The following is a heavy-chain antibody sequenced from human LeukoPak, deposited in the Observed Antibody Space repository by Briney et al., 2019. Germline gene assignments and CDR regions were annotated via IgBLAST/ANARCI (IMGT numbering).Heavy chain of an antibody. J-gene: IGHJ4*02. D-gene: IGHD6-6*01. CDR1: GFTFSNFA. CDR3: ATSSLDY. CDR2: ISSNGGST. Sequence: GGSLRLSCAASGFTFSNFAMYWVRQAPGKGLECVSTISSNGGSTSYANSVKGRFTISRDNSNNTLYLQMGSLRADDMAAYYCATSSLDYWGQGTLVTVSS. V-gene: IGHV3-64*01.